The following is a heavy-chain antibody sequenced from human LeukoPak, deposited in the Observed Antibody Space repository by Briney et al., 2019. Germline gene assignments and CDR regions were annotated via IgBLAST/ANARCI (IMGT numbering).Heavy chain of an antibody. Sequence: GGSLRLSCAASGFTVSSNYMSWVRQAPGKGLEWVSVIYSGGSTYYADSVKGRFTISRDNSKNTLYLQMNSLRAEDTAVYYCASWWFGELLGVWGKGTTVTISS. J-gene: IGHJ6*04. CDR1: GFTVSSNY. D-gene: IGHD3-10*01. CDR3: ASWWFGELLGV. CDR2: IYSGGST. V-gene: IGHV3-66*01.